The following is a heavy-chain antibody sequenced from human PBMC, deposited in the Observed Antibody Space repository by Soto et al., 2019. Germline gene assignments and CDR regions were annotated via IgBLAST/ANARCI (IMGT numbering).Heavy chain of an antibody. J-gene: IGHJ4*02. CDR1: GFTFSSYA. D-gene: IGHD5-18*01. CDR3: AKDYSGALWLSY. Sequence: PGGSLRLSCAASGFTFSSYAMSWVRQAPGKGLEWVSAISGSGGSTYYADSVKGRFTISRDNSKNTLYLQMNSLRAEGTAVYYCAKDYSGALWLSYWGQGTLVTVSS. V-gene: IGHV3-23*01. CDR2: ISGSGGST.